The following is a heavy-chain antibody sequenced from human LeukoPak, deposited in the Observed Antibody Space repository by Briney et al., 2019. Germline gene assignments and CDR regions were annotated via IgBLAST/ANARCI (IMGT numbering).Heavy chain of an antibody. CDR1: GFSFSLYP. CDR2: INWNGGST. V-gene: IGHV3-20*04. D-gene: IGHD3-10*01. CDR3: AREGGSNYYGYDYYYMDV. Sequence: GGSLRLSCAASGFSFSLYPMSWVRQAPGKGLEWVSGINWNGGSTGYADSVKGRFTISRDNAKNSLYLQMNSLRAEDTALYYCAREGGSNYYGYDYYYMDVWGKGTTVTVSS. J-gene: IGHJ6*03.